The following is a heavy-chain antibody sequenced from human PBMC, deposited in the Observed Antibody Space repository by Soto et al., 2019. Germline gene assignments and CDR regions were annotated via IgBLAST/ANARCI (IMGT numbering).Heavy chain of an antibody. CDR3: AALLYYDILTGYFPFDY. CDR1: GFTFTSSA. CDR2: IVVGSGNT. Sequence: ASVKVSCKASGFTFTSSAVQWVRQARGQRLEWIGWIVVGSGNTNYAQKFQERVTITRDMSTSTAYMELSSLRSEDTAVYYCAALLYYDILTGYFPFDYWGQGTLVTVSS. J-gene: IGHJ4*02. V-gene: IGHV1-58*01. D-gene: IGHD3-9*01.